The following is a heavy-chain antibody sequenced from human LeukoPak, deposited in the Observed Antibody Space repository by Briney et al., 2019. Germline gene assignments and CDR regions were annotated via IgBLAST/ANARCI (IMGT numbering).Heavy chain of an antibody. J-gene: IGHJ4*02. CDR3: ARDSHYDYGDYIFDY. V-gene: IGHV3-21*01. CDR2: ITSTSNYI. Sequence: GGSLRLSCAASGFNFNGYTMSWVRQAPGKGLEWISSITSTSNYIYYADSLRGRFTISRDNAKNSLYLRMNSLRAEDTAVYYCARDSHYDYGDYIFDYWGQGTLVTVSS. D-gene: IGHD4-17*01. CDR1: GFNFNGYT.